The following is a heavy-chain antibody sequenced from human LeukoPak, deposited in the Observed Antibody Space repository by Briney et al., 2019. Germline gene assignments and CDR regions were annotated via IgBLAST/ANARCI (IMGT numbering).Heavy chain of an antibody. Sequence: PSETLSLTCTVSGGSISSYYWSWIRQPPGKGLEWIGYIYYSGSTNYNPSLKSRVTISVDTSKNQFSLKLSSVTAADTAVYYCARDGELYGMDVWGQGTTVTVSS. CDR2: IYYSGST. CDR1: GGSISSYY. V-gene: IGHV4-59*01. CDR3: ARDGELYGMDV. D-gene: IGHD3-10*01. J-gene: IGHJ6*02.